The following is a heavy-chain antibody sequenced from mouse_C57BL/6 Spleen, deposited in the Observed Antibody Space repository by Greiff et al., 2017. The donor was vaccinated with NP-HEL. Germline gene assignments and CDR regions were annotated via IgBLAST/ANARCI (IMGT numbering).Heavy chain of an antibody. D-gene: IGHD4-1*01. CDR3: TRSNCDVGDY. Sequence: QVQLQQSGAELVRPGASVTLSCKASGYTFTDYEMHWVKQTPVHGLEWIGAIDPETGGTDYNQKFKGKAILTADKSSSTAYMELRSLTSEDSAVYYCTRSNCDVGDYWGQGTTLTVSS. J-gene: IGHJ2*01. V-gene: IGHV1-15*01. CDR1: GYTFTDYE. CDR2: IDPETGGT.